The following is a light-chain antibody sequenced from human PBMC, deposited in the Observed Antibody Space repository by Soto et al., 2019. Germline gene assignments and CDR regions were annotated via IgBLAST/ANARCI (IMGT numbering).Light chain of an antibody. CDR1: SSDIGAYGF. J-gene: IGLJ2*01. CDR2: DVN. CDR3: TSWTTSTTMI. Sequence: QSVLTQPASVSGSPGQSITISCTGTSSDIGAYGFVSWYQQHPGKAPKLMLYDVNIRPSGVSNRFSGSKSGNTASLTISGLQAEDEGDYYCTSWTTSTTMIFGGGTKVXVL. V-gene: IGLV2-14*03.